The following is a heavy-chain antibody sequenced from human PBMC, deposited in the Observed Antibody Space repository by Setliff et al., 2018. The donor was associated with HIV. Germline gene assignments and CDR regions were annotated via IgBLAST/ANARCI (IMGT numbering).Heavy chain of an antibody. CDR2: ISGSGGST. V-gene: IGHV3-23*01. Sequence: GGSLRLSCAAPGFTFSSYAMTWVRQAPGKGLEWVSGISGSGGSTYYADSVKGRFTISRDNSKNTLYLQMNSLRAEDTAVYYCAKCGGTCWHNFFGPWGQGTLVTVS. CDR3: AKCGGTCWHNFFGP. D-gene: IGHD2-15*01. J-gene: IGHJ5*02. CDR1: GFTFSSYA.